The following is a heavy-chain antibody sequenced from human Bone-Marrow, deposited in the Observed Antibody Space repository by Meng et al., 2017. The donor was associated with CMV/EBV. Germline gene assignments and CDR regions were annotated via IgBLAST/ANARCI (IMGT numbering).Heavy chain of an antibody. Sequence: SVKVSCKASGYTFTSYYMHWVRQAPGQGLEWMGGIIPIFGTANYAQKFQGRVTITTDESTSTAYMELSSLRSEDTAVYYCAGGKQQLATYYYYYGMDVWGQGTKVTVSS. CDR1: GYTFTSYY. CDR2: IIPIFGTA. D-gene: IGHD6-13*01. CDR3: AGGKQQLATYYYYYGMDV. J-gene: IGHJ6*02. V-gene: IGHV1-69*05.